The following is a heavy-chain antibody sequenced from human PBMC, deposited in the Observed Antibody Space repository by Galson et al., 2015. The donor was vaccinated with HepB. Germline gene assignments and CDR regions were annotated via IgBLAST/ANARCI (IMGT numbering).Heavy chain of an antibody. Sequence: SLRLSCAPSGFTFGDYAMSWFRQAPGKGLEWVGFIRSKAYGGTTEYAASVKGRFTISRDDSKSIAYLQMNSLKTEDTAVYYCTREGCGGDCYSDYWGQGTLVTVSS. V-gene: IGHV3-49*03. J-gene: IGHJ4*02. D-gene: IGHD2-21*01. CDR2: IRSKAYGGTT. CDR3: TREGCGGDCYSDY. CDR1: GFTFGDYA.